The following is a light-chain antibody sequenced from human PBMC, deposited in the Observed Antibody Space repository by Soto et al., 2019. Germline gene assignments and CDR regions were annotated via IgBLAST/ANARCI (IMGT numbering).Light chain of an antibody. CDR3: QQYNSHPIT. J-gene: IGKJ5*01. CDR2: DAS. Sequence: DIQMTQSPSTLSASIGDRVTITCRASQIISTWLAWYQQKPGKAPKFLLYDASSLGSGVPSRFSGSGSGTEFTLTISSLEPDDFATDYGQQYNSHPITFGQRTRLEI. V-gene: IGKV1-5*01. CDR1: QIISTW.